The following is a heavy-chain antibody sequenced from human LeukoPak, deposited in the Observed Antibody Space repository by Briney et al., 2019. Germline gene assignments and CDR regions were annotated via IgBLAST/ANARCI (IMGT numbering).Heavy chain of an antibody. CDR2: ISSSSSYI. Sequence: KPGGSLRLSCAASGFTFSSYSMNWVRQAPGKGLEWVSSISSSSSYIYYADSVKGRFTISRDNAKNSLYLQMNSLRAEDTAVYYCARDSFMITFGGVIVTEPYYFDYWGQGTLVTVSS. D-gene: IGHD3-16*02. J-gene: IGHJ4*02. CDR1: GFTFSSYS. CDR3: ARDSFMITFGGVIVTEPYYFDY. V-gene: IGHV3-21*01.